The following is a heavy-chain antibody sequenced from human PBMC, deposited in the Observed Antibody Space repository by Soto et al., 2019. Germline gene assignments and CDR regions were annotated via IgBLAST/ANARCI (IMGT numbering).Heavy chain of an antibody. D-gene: IGHD3-22*01. Sequence: QVQLVESGGGVVQPGRSLRLSCAASGFTFSSYGMHWARQAPGKGLEWVAVIWYDGRNKYYADSVKGRFTISRDNSKITMYLQMNSRRAEDTAVCYCARDYDSSGYPRYYFASWGQGTLVTVSS. CDR2: IWYDGRNK. V-gene: IGHV3-33*01. CDR3: ARDYDSSGYPRYYFAS. J-gene: IGHJ4*02. CDR1: GFTFSSYG.